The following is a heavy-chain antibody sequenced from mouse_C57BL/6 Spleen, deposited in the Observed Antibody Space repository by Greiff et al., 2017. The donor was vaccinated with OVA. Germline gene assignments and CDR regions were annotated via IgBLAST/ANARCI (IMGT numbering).Heavy chain of an antibody. J-gene: IGHJ4*01. V-gene: IGHV3-6*01. CDR3: AREGGSSDYYAMDY. D-gene: IGHD1-1*01. Sequence: VQLKESGPGLVKPSQSLSLTCSVTGYSITSGYYWNWIRQFPGNKLEWMGYISYDGSNNYNPSLKNRISITRDTSKNQFFLKLNSVTTEDTATYYCAREGGSSDYYAMDYWGQGTSVTVSS. CDR1: GYSITSGYY. CDR2: ISYDGSN.